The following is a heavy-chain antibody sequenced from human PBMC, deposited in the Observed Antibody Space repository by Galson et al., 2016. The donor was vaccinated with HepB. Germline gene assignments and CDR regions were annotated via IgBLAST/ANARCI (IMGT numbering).Heavy chain of an antibody. CDR3: ARSGVYSSGWYGFDY. J-gene: IGHJ4*02. CDR2: IKEDGNVK. Sequence: SLRLSCAASGFSVSIYCTSWVRQAPGKGLEWVANIKEDGNVKHYVDSVKGRFTVSRDNAKNSIYLHMDSLTAEDTAVYYCARSGVYSSGWYGFDYWGQGSLVTVSS. CDR1: GFSVSIYC. V-gene: IGHV3-7*03. D-gene: IGHD6-19*01.